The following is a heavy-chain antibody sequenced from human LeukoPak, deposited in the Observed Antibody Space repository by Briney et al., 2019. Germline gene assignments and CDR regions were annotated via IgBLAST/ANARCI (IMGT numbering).Heavy chain of an antibody. J-gene: IGHJ4*02. CDR3: ARGTVTTLFDY. V-gene: IGHV4-4*07. Sequence: SETLSLTCFVTGGSISYYYWSWIRQPAGKGLEWIGRLYTSGSTDYNPSLKSRVTMSVDTSKNQFSLKLRSVTAADTAVYYCARGTVTTLFDYWGQGTLVTVSS. CDR2: LYTSGST. CDR1: GGSISYYY. D-gene: IGHD4-17*01.